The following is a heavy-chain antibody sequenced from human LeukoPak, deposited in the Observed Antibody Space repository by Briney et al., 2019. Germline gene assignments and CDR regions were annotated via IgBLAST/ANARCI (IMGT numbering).Heavy chain of an antibody. V-gene: IGHV3-21*01. CDR3: ARGVTYYYGSGSYVFDY. Sequence: GGSLRLSCAASGFTFSSYSMNWVRQAPGKGLEWVSSISSSSSYIYYADSVKGRFTISRDNAKNSLYLQMNSLRAEDTAVYYCARGVTYYYGSGSYVFDYWGQGTLVTVSS. J-gene: IGHJ4*02. CDR2: ISSSSSYI. CDR1: GFTFSSYS. D-gene: IGHD3-10*01.